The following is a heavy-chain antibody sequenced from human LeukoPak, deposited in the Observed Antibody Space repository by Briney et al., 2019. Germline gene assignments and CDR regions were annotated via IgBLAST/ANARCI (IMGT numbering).Heavy chain of an antibody. CDR2: IIPILGIA. J-gene: IGHJ4*02. Sequence: SVKVSCKASGGTFSSYAISWVRQAPGQGLEWMGRIIPILGIANYAQKFQGRVTITVDKSTSTAYMELSSLRSEDTAVYYCARPRSTAARIDFDYWGQGTLVTVSS. V-gene: IGHV1-69*04. CDR3: ARPRSTAARIDFDY. D-gene: IGHD6-6*01. CDR1: GGTFSSYA.